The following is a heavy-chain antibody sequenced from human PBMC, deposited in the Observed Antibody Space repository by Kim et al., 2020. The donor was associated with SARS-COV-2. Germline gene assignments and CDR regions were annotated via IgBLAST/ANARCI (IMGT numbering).Heavy chain of an antibody. CDR3: ARDRPHTVSYPYYYYYGMDV. J-gene: IGHJ6*02. Sequence: GGSLRLSCAASGFTFSSYGMHWVRQAPGKGLEWVAVISYDGSNKYYADSVKGRFTISRDNSKNTLYLQMNSLRAEDTAVYYCARDRPHTVSYPYYYYYGMDVWGQGTTVTVSS. CDR1: GFTFSSYG. V-gene: IGHV3-33*05. CDR2: ISYDGSNK. D-gene: IGHD4-17*01.